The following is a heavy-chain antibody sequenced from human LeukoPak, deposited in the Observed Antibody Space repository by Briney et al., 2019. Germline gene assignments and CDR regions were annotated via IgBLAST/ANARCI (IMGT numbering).Heavy chain of an antibody. CDR2: IFSGGDI. V-gene: IGHV3-53*01. D-gene: IGHD6-19*01. J-gene: IGHJ4*02. Sequence: TGGSLRLSCSASGFTVSSNYLGWVRQAPGKGLEWVSVIFSGGDINSADSVKGRFTIFRDSSKNTLYLQMNSLRAEDTAVYFCAKVASDSRGWYHFDYWGQGTLVTVSS. CDR1: GFTVSSNY. CDR3: AKVASDSRGWYHFDY.